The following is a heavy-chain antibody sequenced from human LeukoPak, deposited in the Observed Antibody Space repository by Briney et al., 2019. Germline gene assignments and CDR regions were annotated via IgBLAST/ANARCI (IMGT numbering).Heavy chain of an antibody. D-gene: IGHD5-24*01. J-gene: IGHJ4*02. Sequence: GGSLRLSCAASGFTFSSYAMHWVRQAPGKGLEWVTVISYDGSNKYYADPVKGRFTISRDNSKNTLYLQMNSLRAEDTAVYYCARVGEMATIFDYWGQGTLVTVSS. CDR3: ARVGEMATIFDY. CDR2: ISYDGSNK. V-gene: IGHV3-30*04. CDR1: GFTFSSYA.